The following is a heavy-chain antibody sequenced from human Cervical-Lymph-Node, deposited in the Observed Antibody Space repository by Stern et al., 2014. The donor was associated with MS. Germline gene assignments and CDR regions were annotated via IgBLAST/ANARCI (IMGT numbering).Heavy chain of an antibody. D-gene: IGHD5-24*01. CDR2: IYYMGTT. CDR1: GGSIVPYY. Sequence: VQLVESGPGLVKPSETLSLTCTASGGSIVPYYWNWIRQPPGKGLEWIGYIYYMGTTNYNPSSESGAPMSVAPPKTKIPLMLPSVTAADTAIYYCARLTYNYGTPDYWGQGTVVAVSS. V-gene: IGHV4-59*08. J-gene: IGHJ4*02. CDR3: ARLTYNYGTPDY.